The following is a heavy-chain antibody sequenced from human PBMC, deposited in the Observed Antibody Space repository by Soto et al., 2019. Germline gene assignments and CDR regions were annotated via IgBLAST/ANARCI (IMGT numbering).Heavy chain of an antibody. CDR1: GGTFSSYA. Sequence: SVKVSCKASGGTFSSYAISWVRQAPGQGLEFMGGIIPIFGTANYAQKFQGRVTITADESTSTAYMELSSLRSEDTAVYYCARDPGNCSGGSCYSYYYYYGMDVWGQGTTVTVSS. CDR3: ARDPGNCSGGSCYSYYYYYGMDV. D-gene: IGHD2-15*01. J-gene: IGHJ6*02. V-gene: IGHV1-69*13. CDR2: IIPIFGTA.